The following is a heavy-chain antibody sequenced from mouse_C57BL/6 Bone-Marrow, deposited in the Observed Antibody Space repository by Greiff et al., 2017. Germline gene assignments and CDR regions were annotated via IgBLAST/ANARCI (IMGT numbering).Heavy chain of an antibody. CDR1: GFTFSDYY. CDR2: ISNGGGST. D-gene: IGHD2-12*01. J-gene: IGHJ2*01. V-gene: IGHV5-12*01. Sequence: EVQGVESGGGLVQPGGSLKLSCAASGFTFSDYYMYWVRQTPGKRLEWVAYISNGGGSTYYPDTVKGRFTISRDTAKNTLYLQMSRLKAEDTAMYYCARHGRARRNYFDYWGQGTTLTVSS. CDR3: ARHGRARRNYFDY.